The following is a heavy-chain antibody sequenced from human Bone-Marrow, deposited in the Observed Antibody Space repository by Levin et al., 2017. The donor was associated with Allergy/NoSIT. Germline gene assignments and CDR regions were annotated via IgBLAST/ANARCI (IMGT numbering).Heavy chain of an antibody. CDR3: AIYDLDYYGSGTYPKDLGGVFES. D-gene: IGHD3-10*01. CDR2: MSFDGSDE. Sequence: QAGGSLRLSCTTAGFTFSMYDMHWVRQPPGKGLEWVAAMSFDGSDEYYADSVKGRFTISRDNSKNTLYLQMNGLRADDTAVYFCAIYDLDYYGSGTYPKDLGGVFESWGQGTLVTVSS. V-gene: IGHV3-30*03. CDR1: GFTFSMYD. J-gene: IGHJ4*02.